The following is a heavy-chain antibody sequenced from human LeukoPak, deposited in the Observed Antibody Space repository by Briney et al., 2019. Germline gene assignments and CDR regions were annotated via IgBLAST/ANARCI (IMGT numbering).Heavy chain of an antibody. CDR1: GYTFTGYY. CDR2: INPNSGGT. CDR3: AVALKDRYFDY. V-gene: IGHV1-2*04. Sequence: ASVKVSCKASGYTFTGYYMHWVRQAPGQGLEWMGWINPNSGGTNYAQKFQGWVTMTRDTSISTAYMELSRLRSDDPAVYYCAVALKDRYFDYWGQGTLVTVSS. D-gene: IGHD2-15*01. J-gene: IGHJ4*02.